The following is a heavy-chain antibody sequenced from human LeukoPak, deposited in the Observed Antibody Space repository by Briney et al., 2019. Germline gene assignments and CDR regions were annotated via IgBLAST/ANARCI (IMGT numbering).Heavy chain of an antibody. V-gene: IGHV3-23*01. J-gene: IGHJ5*02. Sequence: PGGSLRLSCAASGFTFSSYAMSWVRQAPGKGLEWDSAISGSGGSTYYADSVKGRFTISRHNSKNMLYLQMNSLRTEDTAVYYCARGVQGEPWGQGTLVTVSS. CDR1: GFTFSSYA. CDR2: ISGSGGST. CDR3: ARGVQGEP.